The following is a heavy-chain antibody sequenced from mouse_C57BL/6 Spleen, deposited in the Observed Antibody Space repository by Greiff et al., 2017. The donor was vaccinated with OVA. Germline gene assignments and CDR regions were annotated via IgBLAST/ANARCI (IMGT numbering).Heavy chain of an antibody. CDR1: GYSITSGYY. V-gene: IGHV3-6*01. CDR2: ISYDGSN. D-gene: IGHD1-1*01. Sequence: LMESGPGLVKPSQSLSLTCSVTGYSITSGYYWNWIRQFPGNKLEWMGYISYDGSNNYNPSLKNRISITRDTSKNQFFLKLNSVTTEDTATYYCAREVYGSSYDYAMDYWGQGTSVTVSS. CDR3: AREVYGSSYDYAMDY. J-gene: IGHJ4*01.